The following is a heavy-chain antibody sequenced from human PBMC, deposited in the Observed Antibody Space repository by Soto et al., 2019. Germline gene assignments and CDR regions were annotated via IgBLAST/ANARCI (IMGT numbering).Heavy chain of an antibody. CDR1: GGSISSSNW. J-gene: IGHJ6*02. Sequence: SETLSLTCAVSGGSISSSNWWSWVRQPPGKGLEWIGEIYHSGSTNYNPSLKSRVTISGDKSKNQFSLKLSSVTAADTAVYYCAREGGDSSGPYGMDVWGQGTTVTVSS. CDR2: IYHSGST. D-gene: IGHD3-22*01. V-gene: IGHV4-4*02. CDR3: AREGGDSSGPYGMDV.